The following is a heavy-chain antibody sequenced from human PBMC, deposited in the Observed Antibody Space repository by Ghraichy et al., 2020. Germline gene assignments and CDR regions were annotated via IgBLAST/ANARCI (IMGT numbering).Heavy chain of an antibody. CDR3: ARGLYCSSTSCYPNGLDV. V-gene: IGHV4-59*01. D-gene: IGHD2-2*01. Sequence: SETLSLTCTVSGGSISHYYWSWIRQPPGKGLEWIGYIYYSGSTTYNPSLKSRVTISVDTSKNQFSLKLSSVTAADTAVYYCARGLYCSSTSCYPNGLDVWGQGTTVTVSS. J-gene: IGHJ6*02. CDR1: GGSISHYY. CDR2: IYYSGST.